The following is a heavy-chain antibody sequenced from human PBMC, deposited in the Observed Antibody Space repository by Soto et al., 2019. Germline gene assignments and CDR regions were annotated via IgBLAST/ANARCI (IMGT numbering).Heavy chain of an antibody. J-gene: IGHJ4*02. CDR3: ARGWFGEFNLDY. V-gene: IGHV4-59*01. CDR1: GGSISSYY. Sequence: ETLSLTCTVSGGSISSYYWSWIRQPPGKGLEWIGYIYYSGSTNYNPSLKSRVTISVDTSKNQFSLKLSSVTAADTAVYYCARGWFGEFNLDYWGQGTLVTVSS. CDR2: IYYSGST. D-gene: IGHD3-10*01.